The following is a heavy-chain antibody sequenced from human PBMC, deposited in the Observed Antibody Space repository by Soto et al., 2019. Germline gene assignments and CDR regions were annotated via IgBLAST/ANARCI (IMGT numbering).Heavy chain of an antibody. Sequence: EVQLLESGGGLVQPGGSLRLSCATSGFTLSNYAMNWVRQSPGKGLEWVSSISASGDSTYYPESVKGRFTVSRDNSKNTLYLQIDSLRAEDTAVYYCAKGGSLTGXXXXDXWGQXALVTVS. CDR1: GFTLSNYA. V-gene: IGHV3-23*01. D-gene: IGHD3-9*01. CDR3: AKGGSLTGXXXXDX. J-gene: IGHJ4*02. CDR2: ISASGDST.